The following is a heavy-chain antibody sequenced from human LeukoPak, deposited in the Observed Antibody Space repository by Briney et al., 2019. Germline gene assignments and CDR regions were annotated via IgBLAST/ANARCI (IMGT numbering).Heavy chain of an antibody. D-gene: IGHD6-25*01. Sequence: GASVKVSCKASGGTFSNYAISWVRQAPGQGLEWMGGIIPIFGTANYAQKFQGRVTITADESTSTAYMELSSLRSEDTAVYYCANTYSSETNWFDPWGQGTLVTVSS. CDR1: GGTFSNYA. J-gene: IGHJ5*02. CDR3: ANTYSSETNWFDP. V-gene: IGHV1-69*13. CDR2: IIPIFGTA.